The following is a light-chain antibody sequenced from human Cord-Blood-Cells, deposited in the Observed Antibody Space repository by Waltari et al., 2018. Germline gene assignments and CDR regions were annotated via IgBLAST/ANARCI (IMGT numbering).Light chain of an antibody. Sequence: QAVLTQPSSLSASPGASASLTCTLRSGINVGTSRIYWYQQKPGSPPRYPLRYKSDSDKQQGSGVPSRFSGSKDASANAGILLISGLQSEDEADYYCMIWHSSAWVFGGGTKLTVL. CDR3: MIWHSSAWV. V-gene: IGLV5-45*03. CDR1: SGINVGTSR. CDR2: YKSDSDK. J-gene: IGLJ3*02.